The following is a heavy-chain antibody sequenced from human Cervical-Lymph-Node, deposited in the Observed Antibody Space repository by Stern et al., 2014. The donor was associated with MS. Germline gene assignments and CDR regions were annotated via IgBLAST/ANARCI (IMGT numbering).Heavy chain of an antibody. J-gene: IGHJ4*02. V-gene: IGHV3-33*01. CDR2: IWYDENSK. CDR3: ARDMGSSWLFDY. CDR1: KFTFRIHG. D-gene: IGHD6-13*01. Sequence: QVQLVQSGGGVVQPGRSLRLSCAASKFTFRIHGMHWVRQPPGKGLEWVAVIWYDENSKYYPDSVKGRFTITRDNSKNTVYLQMNRLRAEDTAVYYCARDMGSSWLFDYWGQGILVTVSS.